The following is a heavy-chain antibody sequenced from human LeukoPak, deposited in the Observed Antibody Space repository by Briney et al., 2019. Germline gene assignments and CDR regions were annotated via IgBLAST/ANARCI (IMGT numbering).Heavy chain of an antibody. J-gene: IGHJ3*02. D-gene: IGHD5-12*01. Sequence: GGSLRLSCAASGFTFSSYAMHWVRQAPGKGLEWVAVTWYDGSEKYYADSVKGRFTISRDNSKNTLYLQMNGLRAEDTAVYYCARDFIVATTNGALDIWGQGTMVTVSS. V-gene: IGHV3-33*01. CDR3: ARDFIVATTNGALDI. CDR1: GFTFSSYA. CDR2: TWYDGSEK.